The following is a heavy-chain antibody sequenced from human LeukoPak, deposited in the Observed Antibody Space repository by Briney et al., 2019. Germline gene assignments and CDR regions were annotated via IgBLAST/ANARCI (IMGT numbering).Heavy chain of an antibody. CDR2: IYSGVST. J-gene: IGHJ4*02. Sequence: AGGSLRLSCAASGVTLRRNYMRWVRQAPGKGLECVSVIYSGVSTYYAASLKGRFTISRDNSKNTLYVQMNTLRAEDTAVYYCATRPIVGAPYWGQGTRVTVSS. CDR3: ATRPIVGAPY. V-gene: IGHV3-53*01. CDR1: GVTLRRNY. D-gene: IGHD1-26*01.